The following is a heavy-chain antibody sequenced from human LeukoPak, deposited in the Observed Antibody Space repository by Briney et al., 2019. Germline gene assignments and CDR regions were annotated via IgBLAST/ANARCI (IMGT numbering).Heavy chain of an antibody. CDR2: IYYSGST. D-gene: IGHD2-2*01. CDR1: GGSISSYY. V-gene: IGHV4-59*01. Sequence: SETLSLTCTVSGGSISSYYWSWIRQPPGKGLEWIGYIYYSGSTNYNPSLKSRVTISVDTSKNQFSLKLSSVTAADTAVYYCARAVPAEDWFDPWGQGTLVTVSS. CDR3: ARAVPAEDWFDP. J-gene: IGHJ5*02.